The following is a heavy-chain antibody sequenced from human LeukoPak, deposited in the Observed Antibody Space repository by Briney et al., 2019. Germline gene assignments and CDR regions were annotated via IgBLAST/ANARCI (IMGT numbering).Heavy chain of an antibody. J-gene: IGHJ4*02. CDR2: IKSKTDRGTT. V-gene: IGHV3-15*01. Sequence: GGSLRLSCAASGFTFSNAWMSWVRQAPGKGLEWVGRIKSKTDRGTTDYAAPVKGRFTISRDDSKNTLYLQMNSLKTEDTAVYYCTRPHSSGYYWGQGTLVTVSS. CDR1: GFTFSNAW. D-gene: IGHD3-22*01. CDR3: TRPHSSGYY.